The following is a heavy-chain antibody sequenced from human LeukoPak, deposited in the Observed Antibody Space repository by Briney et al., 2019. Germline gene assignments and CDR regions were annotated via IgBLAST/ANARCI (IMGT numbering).Heavy chain of an antibody. D-gene: IGHD3-10*01. CDR2: INAGNGNT. CDR1: GYTFTSYA. CDR3: AKQNPTMVRGVIITNWFDP. V-gene: IGHV1-3*01. J-gene: IGHJ5*02. Sequence: ASVKVSCKASGYTFTSYAMHWVRQAPGQRLECMGWINAGNGNTKYSQKFQGRVTITRDTSASTAYMELSSLRSEDTAVYYCAKQNPTMVRGVIITNWFDPWGQGTLVTVSS.